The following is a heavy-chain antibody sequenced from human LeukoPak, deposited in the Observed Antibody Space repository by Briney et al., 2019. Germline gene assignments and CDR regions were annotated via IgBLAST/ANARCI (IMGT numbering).Heavy chain of an antibody. V-gene: IGHV4-61*02. CDR1: GGSISSGSYY. CDR3: ARGVSGLLLQYFDL. CDR2: IYTSGST. Sequence: SETLSLTCTVSGGSISSGSYYWSWIRQPAGKGLEWIGRIYTSGSTNYNPSLKSRVTISVDTSKNQFSLKLSSVTAADTAVYYSARGVSGLLLQYFDLLGRGTLVTVSS. J-gene: IGHJ2*01. D-gene: IGHD3-22*01.